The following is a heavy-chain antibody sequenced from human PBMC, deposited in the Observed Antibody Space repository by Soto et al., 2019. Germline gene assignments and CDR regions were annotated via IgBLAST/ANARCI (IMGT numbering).Heavy chain of an antibody. CDR3: TQQYRDFEMGY. Sequence: QITLKESGPTLVKPTQTLTLTCTFSGFSLTTTGVGVGWVRQPPGKALEWLALIYWDDDKRYSPSLKSRLTITKDTSRNKVVLTMTNVDPVDTATYYCTQQYRDFEMGYWGQGTLVTVSS. D-gene: IGHD4-17*01. CDR1: GFSLTTTGVG. V-gene: IGHV2-5*02. J-gene: IGHJ4*02. CDR2: IYWDDDK.